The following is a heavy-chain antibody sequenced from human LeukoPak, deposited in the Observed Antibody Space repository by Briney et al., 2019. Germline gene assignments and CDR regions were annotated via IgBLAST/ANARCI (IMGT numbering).Heavy chain of an antibody. J-gene: IGHJ5*02. CDR1: GFTFSSYW. D-gene: IGHD4-17*01. Sequence: PGGSLRLSCAASGFTFSSYWMSWVRQAPGKGLEWVAVISYDGSNKYYADSVKGRFTISRDNSKNTLYLQMNSLRAEDTAVYYCAKVRNGDYVNWFDPWGQGTLVTVSS. CDR2: ISYDGSNK. CDR3: AKVRNGDYVNWFDP. V-gene: IGHV3-30*18.